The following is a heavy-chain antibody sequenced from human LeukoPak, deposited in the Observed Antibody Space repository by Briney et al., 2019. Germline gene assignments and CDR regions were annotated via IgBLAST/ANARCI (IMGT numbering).Heavy chain of an antibody. CDR3: ARTYRDGSGSYFDY. V-gene: IGHV3-21*01. D-gene: IGHD3-10*01. CDR2: ISSSSSYI. CDR1: GGSISSSS. Sequence: ETLSLTCTVSGGSISSSSYYWGWIRQAPGKGLEWVSSISSSSSYIYYADSVKGRFTISRDNAKNSLYLQMNSLRAEDTAVYYCARTYRDGSGSYFDYWGQGTLVTVSS. J-gene: IGHJ4*02.